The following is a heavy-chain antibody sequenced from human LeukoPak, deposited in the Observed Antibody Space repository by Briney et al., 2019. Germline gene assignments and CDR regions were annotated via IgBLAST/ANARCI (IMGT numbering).Heavy chain of an antibody. CDR3: ARDGGQLVGPPEESWFDP. Sequence: ASVKVSCKASGYTFTGYYMHWVRQAPGQGLEWMGWINPNSGGTNYAQKFQGRVTMTRDTSISTAYMELSRLRSDDTAVYYCARDGGQLVGPPEESWFDPWGQGTLVTVSS. CDR1: GYTFTGYY. D-gene: IGHD6-13*01. CDR2: INPNSGGT. J-gene: IGHJ5*02. V-gene: IGHV1-2*02.